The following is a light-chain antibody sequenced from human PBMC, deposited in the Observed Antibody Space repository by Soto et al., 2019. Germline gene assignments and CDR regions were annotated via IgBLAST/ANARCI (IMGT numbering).Light chain of an antibody. Sequence: QSVLTQPASVSGSPGQSITISCTGTSSDVCGYNYVSWYQQHPGKAPKLMIYDVSNRPSGVSNRFSGSKSGNTASLPISGLQAEDEADYYCSSYTSSSTYVFGTGTKLTVL. CDR3: SSYTSSSTYV. V-gene: IGLV2-14*01. J-gene: IGLJ1*01. CDR1: SSDVCGYNY. CDR2: DVS.